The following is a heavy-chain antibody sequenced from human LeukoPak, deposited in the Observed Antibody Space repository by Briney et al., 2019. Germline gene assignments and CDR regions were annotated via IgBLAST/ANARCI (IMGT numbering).Heavy chain of an antibody. D-gene: IGHD3-22*01. CDR2: LIPGFGSA. CDR3: ARDPYYYDSSGVP. V-gene: IGHV1-69*13. Sequence: ASVKVSCKASGYTFTSYYMHWVRQVPGQGLEWIGVLIPGFGSAKYAQKFQGKVTITADESTSTAYMELSSLRSEDTAVYYCARDPYYYDSSGVPWGQGTLVTVSS. J-gene: IGHJ5*02. CDR1: GYTFTSYY.